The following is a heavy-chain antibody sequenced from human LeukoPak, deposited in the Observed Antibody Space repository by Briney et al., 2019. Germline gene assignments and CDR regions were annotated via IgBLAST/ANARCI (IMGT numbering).Heavy chain of an antibody. CDR2: IYHSGST. Sequence: SETLSLTCTVSGYSISSGYFWGWIRQPPGKGLEWIGSIYHSGSTSYNPSLKSRLTISVDTSKNQFSLKLNFVTAADTAMYYCARMFRSSWYINWFDPWGLGTLVTVSS. D-gene: IGHD6-13*01. V-gene: IGHV4-38-2*02. CDR1: GYSISSGYF. J-gene: IGHJ5*02. CDR3: ARMFRSSWYINWFDP.